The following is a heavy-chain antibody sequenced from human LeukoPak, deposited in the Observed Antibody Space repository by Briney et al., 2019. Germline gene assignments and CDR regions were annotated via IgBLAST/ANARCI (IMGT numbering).Heavy chain of an antibody. CDR2: IIPILGIA. CDR1: GGTFSSYA. Sequence: GASVKVSCKASGGTFSSYAISWVRQAPGQGLEWMGRIIPILGIANYAQKFQGRVTITADKSTSTAYMELSSLRSEDTAVYYCARAQSYGGAFDYWGQGTLATVSS. V-gene: IGHV1-69*04. D-gene: IGHD4-23*01. CDR3: ARAQSYGGAFDY. J-gene: IGHJ4*02.